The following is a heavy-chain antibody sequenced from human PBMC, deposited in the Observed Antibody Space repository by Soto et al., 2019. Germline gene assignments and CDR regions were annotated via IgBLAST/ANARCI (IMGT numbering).Heavy chain of an antibody. CDR1: GYSFTSYW. D-gene: IGHD3-16*02. V-gene: IGHV5-10-1*01. J-gene: IGHJ4*02. CDR3: ARQPKRLRLGELSLFYFDY. CDR2: IDPSDSYT. Sequence: RGESLKISCKGSGYSFTSYWISWVRQMPGKGLEWMGRIDPSDSYTDYSPSFQGHVTISADKSISTAYLQWSSLKASDTAMYYCARQPKRLRLGELSLFYFDYLGQGTLVTVSS.